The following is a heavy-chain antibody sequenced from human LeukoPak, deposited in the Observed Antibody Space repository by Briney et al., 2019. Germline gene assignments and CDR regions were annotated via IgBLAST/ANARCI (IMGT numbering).Heavy chain of an antibody. CDR3: ARDRVITRNYYDSSGYYI. J-gene: IGHJ4*02. Sequence: SETLSLTCTVSGGSISSYYWSWVRQPPGKGLEWIGYIYYSGSTNYNPSLKSRVTISVDTSKNQFALKLSSVTADDTAVYYCARDRVITRNYYDSSGYYIWGQGTLVTVSS. CDR2: IYYSGST. D-gene: IGHD3-22*01. CDR1: GGSISSYY. V-gene: IGHV4-59*01.